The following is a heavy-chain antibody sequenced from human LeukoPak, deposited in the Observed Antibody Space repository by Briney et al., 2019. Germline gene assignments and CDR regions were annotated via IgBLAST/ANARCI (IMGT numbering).Heavy chain of an antibody. CDR1: EYRFATYW. CDR2: IYPSDSDT. V-gene: IGHV5-51*01. D-gene: IGHD1-26*01. CDR3: ARPLQGIVGATGFDY. Sequence: GESLKISRQGSEYRFATYWIAWLRQMPGKGLEWMGIIYPSDSDTRYSPSFQGQVTISADKSIKTAYLQWSSLKASDTAMYYCARPLQGIVGATGFDYWGQGTLVTVSS. J-gene: IGHJ4*02.